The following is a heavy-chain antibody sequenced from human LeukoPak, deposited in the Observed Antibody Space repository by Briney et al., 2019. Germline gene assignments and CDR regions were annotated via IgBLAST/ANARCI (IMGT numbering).Heavy chain of an antibody. CDR3: ARGPSSDWYVPFDY. V-gene: IGHV4-59*01. CDR1: GGSISSYY. CDR2: IYYSGRT. J-gene: IGHJ4*02. Sequence: SETLSLTCAVSGGSISSYYWSWIRQPPGEGLEWIGYIYYSGRTNYNPSLESRVTISVDRSKNQFSLKLSSVTAADTAVYYCARGPSSDWYVPFDYWGQGSLVTVSS. D-gene: IGHD6-19*01.